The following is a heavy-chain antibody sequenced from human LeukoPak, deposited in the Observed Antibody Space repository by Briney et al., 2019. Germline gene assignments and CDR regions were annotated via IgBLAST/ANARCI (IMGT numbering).Heavy chain of an antibody. CDR3: FREGGD. J-gene: IGHJ4*02. Sequence: GSLRLSSVESVFRFTTHRTHCVRDTPGKGLAWVSYINIDERITGYADSVKGRFTISRDNGKNTLYLQMNSLRVEDTAIYYCFREGGDWGQGTLVTVSS. D-gene: IGHD3-10*01. CDR1: VFRFTTHR. V-gene: IGHV3-74*01. CDR2: INIDERIT.